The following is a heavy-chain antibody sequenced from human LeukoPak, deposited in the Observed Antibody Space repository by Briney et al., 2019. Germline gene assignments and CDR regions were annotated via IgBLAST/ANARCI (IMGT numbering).Heavy chain of an antibody. J-gene: IGHJ4*02. Sequence: PGRSQLLSCAAAGFTFSNYGMHWGRQPPERVLEMVAVIWYDGSNKYYADSEKGRFTISRDNSKNTLYLQMNSLRAEDTAVYYCAKAGPRYSSSSDPSQFFDYWGQGTLVTVSS. CDR3: AKAGPRYSSSSDPSQFFDY. CDR1: GFTFSNYG. CDR2: IWYDGSNK. V-gene: IGHV3-33*06. D-gene: IGHD6-6*01.